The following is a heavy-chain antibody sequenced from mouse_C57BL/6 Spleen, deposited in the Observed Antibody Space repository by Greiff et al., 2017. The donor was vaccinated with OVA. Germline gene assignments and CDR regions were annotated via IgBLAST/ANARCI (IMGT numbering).Heavy chain of an antibody. J-gene: IGHJ2*01. D-gene: IGHD1-1*01. Sequence: QVQLQQPGAELVKPGASVKLSCKASGYTFTSYWMQWVKQRPGPGLEWIGEIDPSDSYTNYHQKFQGQATLTVDTSSSTAYMQLSSLTSEDSAVYYCARDYGSHPFDYWGQGTTLTVSS. V-gene: IGHV1-50*01. CDR2: IDPSDSYT. CDR3: ARDYGSHPFDY. CDR1: GYTFTSYW.